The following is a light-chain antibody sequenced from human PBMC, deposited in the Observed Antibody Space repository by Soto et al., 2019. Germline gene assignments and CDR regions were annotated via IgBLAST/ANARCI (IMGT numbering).Light chain of an antibody. V-gene: IGKV3-15*01. J-gene: IGKJ5*01. Sequence: EIGLTQSPGTLSLSPGERATLSCKASQSITNSELAWYQQKPGQAPRLLIYGASSRATGIPVRFSGSGSGTEFTLTISSLQSEDFAVYYCQQYNNWPLTFGQGTRLEVK. CDR2: GAS. CDR1: QSITNS. CDR3: QQYNNWPLT.